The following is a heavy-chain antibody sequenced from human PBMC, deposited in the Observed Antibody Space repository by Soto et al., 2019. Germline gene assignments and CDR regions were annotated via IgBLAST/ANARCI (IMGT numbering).Heavy chain of an antibody. D-gene: IGHD2-15*01. CDR1: GVALSSYA. CDR2: ISSNGISK. J-gene: IGHJ3*01. V-gene: IGHV3-64D*06. Sequence: GGSLRLSGSASGVALSSYAMHWVRQAPGKGLEYVSSISSNGISKYYADSVKGRFTISRDNSKNTLYIQMNSLRPDDTALYYCVKDEGFCSGGNCYSVARGGFDLWGQGTMVTVSS. CDR3: VKDEGFCSGGNCYSVARGGFDL.